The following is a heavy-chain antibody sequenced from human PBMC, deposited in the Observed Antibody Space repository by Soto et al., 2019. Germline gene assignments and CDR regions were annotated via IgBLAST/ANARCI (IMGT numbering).Heavy chain of an antibody. CDR2: INHSGST. CDR3: ARKLYDYVWGSYRRTFDY. D-gene: IGHD3-16*02. Sequence: QVQLQQWGAGLLKPSETLSLTCAVYGGSFSGYYWSWIRQPPGKGLERIGEINHSGSTNYNPSLKRRLTISVDTSKNQLSLKLSSVTAGDTAVYYCARKLYDYVWGSYRRTFDYWGQGTLVTVSS. V-gene: IGHV4-34*01. CDR1: GGSFSGYY. J-gene: IGHJ4*02.